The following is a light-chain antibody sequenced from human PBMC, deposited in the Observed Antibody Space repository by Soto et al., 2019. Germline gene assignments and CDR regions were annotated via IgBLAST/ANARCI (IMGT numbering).Light chain of an antibody. CDR1: QSVSSN. CDR2: GAS. Sequence: EIVFTQSPGPPSFSPGGSATLSCRASQSVSSNFLAWYQEKLGQAPRLLIHGASTRATGFPARFSGSGSGTDFTLTISSLQSEDFAVYYCQQYNNWPWTVGQGTKVDIK. CDR3: QQYNNWPWT. J-gene: IGKJ1*01. V-gene: IGKV3-15*01.